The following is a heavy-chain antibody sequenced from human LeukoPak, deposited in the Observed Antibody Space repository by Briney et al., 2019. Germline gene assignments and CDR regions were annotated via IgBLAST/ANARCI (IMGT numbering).Heavy chain of an antibody. D-gene: IGHD2-8*02. CDR2: INKDGSEK. Sequence: GGSLRLSCVVSRLTFSGYWMRWVRQAPGKGLEWVAAINKDGSEKLYVDSVEGRFTISRDNARNSVYLQMTSLGAEDTAVYYCATYTQHFGAPGGADYWGLGALVTVSS. V-gene: IGHV3-7*03. CDR1: RLTFSGYW. CDR3: ATYTQHFGAPGGADY. J-gene: IGHJ4*02.